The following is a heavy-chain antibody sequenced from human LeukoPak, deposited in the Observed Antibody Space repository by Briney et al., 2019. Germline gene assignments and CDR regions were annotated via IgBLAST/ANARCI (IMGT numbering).Heavy chain of an antibody. CDR1: GGSVSSGSYY. CDR3: ANGSGPDRLWLTY. D-gene: IGHD5-18*01. V-gene: IGHV4-61*01. CDR2: IYYRGST. Sequence: DPSETLSLTCTVSGGSVSSGSYYWSWIRQPPGKGLEWIGYIYYRGSTNYNPSLKSRVTISVDTSKNQFSLKLSSVTAADTAVYYCANGSGPDRLWLTYWGQGTLVTVSS. J-gene: IGHJ4*02.